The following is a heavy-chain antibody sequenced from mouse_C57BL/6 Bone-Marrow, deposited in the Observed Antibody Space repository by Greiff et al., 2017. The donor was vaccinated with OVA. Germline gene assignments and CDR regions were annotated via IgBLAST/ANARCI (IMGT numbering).Heavy chain of an antibody. CDR3: AREDYGSSYEDWLAY. Sequence: EVQLVESGPGLVKPSQSLSLTCSVTGYSITSGYYWNWIRQFPGNKLEWMGYISYDGSNNYNPSLKNRISITRDTSKNQFFLKLNSVTTEDTATYYCAREDYGSSYEDWLAYWGQGTLVTVSA. CDR2: ISYDGSN. J-gene: IGHJ3*01. CDR1: GYSITSGYY. V-gene: IGHV3-6*01. D-gene: IGHD1-1*01.